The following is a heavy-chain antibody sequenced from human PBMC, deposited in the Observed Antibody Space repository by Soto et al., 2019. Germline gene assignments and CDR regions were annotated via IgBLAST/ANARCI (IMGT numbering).Heavy chain of an antibody. CDR2: ISYDGGT. V-gene: IGHV4-39*01. CDR1: GGSIIDLHLYY. CDR3: ARRRHGYFDS. Sequence: QLQLQESGPGLVKPSETLSLTCTVSGGSIIDLHLYYWAWLRQSPGKGLEWLATISYDGGTFYSPSLESRVTMSADTSTNQFSVKLSSVTATDTAVYYCARRRHGYFDSWGQGSMVTVSS. J-gene: IGHJ4*02.